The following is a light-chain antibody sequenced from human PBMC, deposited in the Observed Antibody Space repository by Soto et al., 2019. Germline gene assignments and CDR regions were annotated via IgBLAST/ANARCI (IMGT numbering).Light chain of an antibody. V-gene: IGKV3-15*01. CDR2: GAS. Sequence: EIVVTQSPVTLSVSPGEGATLSCRASQNIGGDLAWYQQKPGQAPRLLIYGASTRATGIPARFSGSGSRTEFTLTISSLQSEDFAVYHCQQYNNWPPTFGQGTKVEIK. J-gene: IGKJ1*01. CDR3: QQYNNWPPT. CDR1: QNIGGD.